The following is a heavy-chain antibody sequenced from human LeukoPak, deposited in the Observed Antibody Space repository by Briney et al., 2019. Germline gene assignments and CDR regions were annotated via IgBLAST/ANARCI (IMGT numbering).Heavy chain of an antibody. V-gene: IGHV1-46*01. CDR1: GGTFSSYA. D-gene: IGHD2-2*01. CDR3: ARAPGGTRYDY. J-gene: IGHJ4*02. CDR2: INPSGGST. Sequence: ASVKVSCKASGGTFSSYAISWVRQAPGQGLEWMGIINPSGGSTSYAQKFQGRVTMTRDTSTSTVYMELSSLRSEDTAVYYCARAPGGTRYDYWGQGTLVTVSS.